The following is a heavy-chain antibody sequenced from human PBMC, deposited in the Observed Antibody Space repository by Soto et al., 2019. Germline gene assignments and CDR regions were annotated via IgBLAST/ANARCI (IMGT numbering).Heavy chain of an antibody. V-gene: IGHV4-31*03. CDR1: GGSISSGGYY. CDR2: IYYSGST. CDR3: ARVHYDFWSGYSPYYFDY. Sequence: NPSETLSLTCTVSGGSISSGGYYWSWIRQHPGKGLEWIGYIYYSGSTYYNPSLKSRVTISVDTSKNQFSLKLSSVTAADTAVYYCARVHYDFWSGYSPYYFDYWGQGTLATVSS. D-gene: IGHD3-3*01. J-gene: IGHJ4*02.